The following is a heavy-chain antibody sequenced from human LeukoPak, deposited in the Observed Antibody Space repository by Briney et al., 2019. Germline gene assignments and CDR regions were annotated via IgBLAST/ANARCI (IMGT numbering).Heavy chain of an antibody. Sequence: GGSLRLSCAASGFTVSSDYMSWVRQAPGKGLEWVSVIYSGGSTYYADSVKGRFTISGDNSKNTLYLQMNSLRAEDTAVYYCARGLIVGAPDYWGQGTLVTVSS. D-gene: IGHD1-26*01. CDR2: IYSGGST. V-gene: IGHV3-66*01. CDR1: GFTVSSDY. CDR3: ARGLIVGAPDY. J-gene: IGHJ4*02.